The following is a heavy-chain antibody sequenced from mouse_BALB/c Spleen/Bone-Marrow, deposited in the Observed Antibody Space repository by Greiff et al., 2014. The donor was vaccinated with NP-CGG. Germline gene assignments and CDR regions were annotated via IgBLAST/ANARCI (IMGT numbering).Heavy chain of an antibody. CDR3: ARETTRGAMDY. CDR1: GFTFSDYG. V-gene: IGHV5-15*02. Sequence: DVMLVESGGALVQPGGSRKLFCAASGFTFSDYGMAWVRQAPGKGPEWVAFISNLAYSIYYTDTVTGRFTISRENAKNTLYLEMSSLRSEDTAMYYCARETTRGAMDYWGQGTSVTVSS. D-gene: IGHD2-1*01. J-gene: IGHJ4*01. CDR2: ISNLAYSI.